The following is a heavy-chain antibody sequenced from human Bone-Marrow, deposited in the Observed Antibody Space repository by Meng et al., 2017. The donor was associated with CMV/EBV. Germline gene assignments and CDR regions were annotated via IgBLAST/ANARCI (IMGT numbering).Heavy chain of an antibody. Sequence: GGFLRPSCAASGFTFSSYGMHWVRQAPGKGPEWVAFIRYDGSNKYYADSVKGRFTISRDNSKNTLYLQMNSLRAEDTAVYYCTKASSTPGFFYGMDVWGQGTTVTVSS. D-gene: IGHD2-2*01. CDR3: TKASSTPGFFYGMDV. CDR2: IRYDGSNK. V-gene: IGHV3-30*02. CDR1: GFTFSSYG. J-gene: IGHJ6*02.